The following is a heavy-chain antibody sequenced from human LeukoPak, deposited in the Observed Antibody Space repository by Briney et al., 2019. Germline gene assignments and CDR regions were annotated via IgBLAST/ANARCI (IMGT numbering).Heavy chain of an antibody. D-gene: IGHD3-22*01. CDR2: INPNSGGT. V-gene: IGHV1-2*02. Sequence: ASVKVSCKASGYTFTGYYMHWVRQAPGQGLEWMGWINPNSGGTNYAQKFQGRVTMTRDTSISTAYTELSRLRSDDTAVYYCARGRGITMIVTGNYWGQGTLVTVSS. J-gene: IGHJ4*02. CDR3: ARGRGITMIVTGNY. CDR1: GYTFTGYY.